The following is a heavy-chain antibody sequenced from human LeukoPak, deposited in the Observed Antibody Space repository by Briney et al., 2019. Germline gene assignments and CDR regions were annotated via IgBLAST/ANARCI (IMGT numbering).Heavy chain of an antibody. CDR3: ARGPKLGYYYGSGSSDRSFDY. D-gene: IGHD3-10*01. Sequence: SETLSLTCAVYGGSFSGYYWSWIRQPPGKGLEWIGEINHSGSTNYNPSLKSRVTISVDTSKNQFSLKLSSVTAADTAVYYCARGPKLGYYYGSGSSDRSFDYWGQGTLVTVSS. CDR1: GGSFSGYY. V-gene: IGHV4-34*01. CDR2: INHSGST. J-gene: IGHJ4*02.